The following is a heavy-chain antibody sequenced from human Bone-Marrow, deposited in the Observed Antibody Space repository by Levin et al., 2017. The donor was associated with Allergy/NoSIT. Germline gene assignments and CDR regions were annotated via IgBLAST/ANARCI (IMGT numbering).Heavy chain of an antibody. D-gene: IGHD2-15*01. J-gene: IGHJ6*03. Sequence: SETLSLTCTVSGGSISSYYWSWIRQPPGKGLEWIGYIYYSGSTNYNPSLKSRVTISVDTSKNQFSLKLSSVTAADTAVYYCARGAGYCSGGSCYSHYYYDYMDVWGKGTTVTVSS. CDR3: ARGAGYCSGGSCYSHYYYDYMDV. CDR1: GGSISSYY. V-gene: IGHV4-59*01. CDR2: IYYSGST.